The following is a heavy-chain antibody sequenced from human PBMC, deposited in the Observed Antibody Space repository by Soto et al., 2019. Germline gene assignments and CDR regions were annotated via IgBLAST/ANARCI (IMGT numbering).Heavy chain of an antibody. D-gene: IGHD3-22*01. V-gene: IGHV3-48*01. Sequence: PGGSLRLSCAASGFILSSYSMNWVRQAPGKGLEWVSYISSSSSTIYYADSVKGRFTISRDNAKNSLYLQMNSLRAEDTAVYYCARFGSSGYPFFYWGQGTLVTVS. CDR3: ARFGSSGYPFFY. CDR1: GFILSSYS. CDR2: ISSSSSTI. J-gene: IGHJ4*02.